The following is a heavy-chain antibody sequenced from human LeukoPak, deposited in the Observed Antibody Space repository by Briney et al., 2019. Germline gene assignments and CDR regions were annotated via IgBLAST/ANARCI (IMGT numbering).Heavy chain of an antibody. J-gene: IGHJ5*02. D-gene: IGHD6-13*01. V-gene: IGHV4-34*01. CDR1: GGSFSGYY. Sequence: SETLSLTCAVYGGSFSGYYWSWIRQPPGKGLEWIGEINHSGSTNYNPSLKSRVTISVDTSKNQFSLKLSSVTAADTAVYYCARRRAPRYSSSSSFCAWGQGTLVTVSS. CDR2: INHSGST. CDR3: ARRRAPRYSSSSSFCA.